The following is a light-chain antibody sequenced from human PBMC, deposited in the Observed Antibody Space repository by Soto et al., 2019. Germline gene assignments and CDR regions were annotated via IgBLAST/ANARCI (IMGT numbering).Light chain of an antibody. CDR2: TTS. CDR3: QQCGGIPLFS. V-gene: IGKV3-20*01. Sequence: EIVLTQSPDTLSLSPGERATLSCTASESVTSSCLAWYQRKPGQAPRLLIHTTSTRATDSPDRFSGSGSGTDFTLTISRREPEDFAVYYFQQCGGIPLFSFGPGTRVDI. CDR1: ESVTSSC. J-gene: IGKJ3*01.